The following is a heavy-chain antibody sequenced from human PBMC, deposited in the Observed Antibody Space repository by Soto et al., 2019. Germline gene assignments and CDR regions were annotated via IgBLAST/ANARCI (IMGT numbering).Heavy chain of an antibody. Sequence: GGSLRLSCAASGFTVSNYYMSWVRQAPGRGLQWVSVIYTAGPTYYADSVKGRFTISRDESKNTLYLQMNSLRAEDTAVYYCARDRADIVVVVAPDYYYYYGMDVWGQGTTVTVSS. D-gene: IGHD2-15*01. CDR3: ARDRADIVVVVAPDYYYYYGMDV. CDR2: IYTAGPT. CDR1: GFTVSNYY. J-gene: IGHJ6*02. V-gene: IGHV3-53*05.